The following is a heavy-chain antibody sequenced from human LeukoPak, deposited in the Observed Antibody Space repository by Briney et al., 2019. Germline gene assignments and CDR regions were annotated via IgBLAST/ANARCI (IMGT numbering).Heavy chain of an antibody. V-gene: IGHV1-2*02. CDR2: INPNTGGA. D-gene: IGHD3-22*01. J-gene: IGHJ4*02. Sequence: ASGKVSCKASGYPFTYYYIHWVRQAPGQGREWMGWINPNTGGANYAQKFQGRVTMTSDTSISTAYMELSRLRSDDTAVYYCATDSSGYYLPLFDHWGQGTPVTVSS. CDR3: ATDSSGYYLPLFDH. CDR1: GYPFTYYY.